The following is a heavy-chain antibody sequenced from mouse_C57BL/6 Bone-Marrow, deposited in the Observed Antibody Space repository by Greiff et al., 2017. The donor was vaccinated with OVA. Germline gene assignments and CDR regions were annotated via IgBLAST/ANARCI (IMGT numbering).Heavy chain of an antibody. CDR2: FNPTNGGT. V-gene: IGHV1-18*01. D-gene: IGHD1-1*01. J-gene: IGHJ1*03. CDR3: SRPNDGSSNWYFDV. CDR1: GYTFTDYH. Sequence: EVKLQESGPELVKPGASVKIPCKASGYTFTDYHMDWVKQRHGKSLEWIGDFNPTNGGTIYNQKFKGKATLTIEKSSSTAYMELRSLTAEDTAVYYCSRPNDGSSNWYFDVWGTGTTVTVSS.